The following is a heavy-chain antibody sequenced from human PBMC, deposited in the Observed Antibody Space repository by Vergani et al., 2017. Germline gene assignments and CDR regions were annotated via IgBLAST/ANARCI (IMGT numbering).Heavy chain of an antibody. CDR2: ISWNSGSI. J-gene: IGHJ6*04. V-gene: IGHV3-9*01. CDR1: GFTLDDYA. Sequence: EVQLVESGGGLVQPGRSLRLFCAASGFTLDDYAMHWVRQAPGKGLEWVSGISWNSGSIGDADSVKGRFTISRDNAKNSLYLQMNSLRAEDTALYYCAKDITVVPAAMDVWGKGTTVTVSS. D-gene: IGHD2-2*01. CDR3: AKDITVVPAAMDV.